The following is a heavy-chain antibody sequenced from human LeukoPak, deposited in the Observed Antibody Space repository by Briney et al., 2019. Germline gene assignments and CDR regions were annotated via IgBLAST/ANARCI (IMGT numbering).Heavy chain of an antibody. V-gene: IGHV3-23*01. Sequence: HPGGSLRLSCAASGFTFTSYAMTWVRQAPGKGLEWVSTITVSGDSTYYADSVKGRFTISRDNSQNTLYLQMNSLGAEDTAVYYCAKDLGIAAVGTVYWGQGTLVTVSS. J-gene: IGHJ4*02. CDR3: AKDLGIAAVGTVY. CDR2: ITVSGDST. CDR1: GFTFTSYA. D-gene: IGHD6-13*01.